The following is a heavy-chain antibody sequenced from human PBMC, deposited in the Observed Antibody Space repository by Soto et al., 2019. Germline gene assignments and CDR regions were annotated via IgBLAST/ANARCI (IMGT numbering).Heavy chain of an antibody. V-gene: IGHV1-69*06. CDR2: IIPIFGTA. CDR1: GCPFSSYA. Sequence: SVKVSCKASGCPFSSYAISCVRQAPGQGLEWMGGIIPIFGTANYAQKFPVRVTINADKSTSTAYMELSSLRSEDTAVYYCANGLGPYGDHGPALYYFDYWGQGTPVTVSS. J-gene: IGHJ4*02. CDR3: ANGLGPYGDHGPALYYFDY. D-gene: IGHD4-17*01.